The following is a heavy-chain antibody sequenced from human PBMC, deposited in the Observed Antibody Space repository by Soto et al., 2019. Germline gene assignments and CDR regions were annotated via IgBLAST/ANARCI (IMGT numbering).Heavy chain of an antibody. CDR2: IKQDGSEK. Sequence: PGGSLRLSCAASGFTFSDYCMNWVRQAPGKGLEWVAIIKQDGSEKYYVDSVKGRFTISRDNAKNSLYLQMNGLRAEDTAVYYCEIYNTSSGWLDPWGQGTLVTVSS. J-gene: IGHJ5*02. CDR1: GFTFSDYC. D-gene: IGHD1-20*01. CDR3: EIYNTSSGWLDP. V-gene: IGHV3-7*01.